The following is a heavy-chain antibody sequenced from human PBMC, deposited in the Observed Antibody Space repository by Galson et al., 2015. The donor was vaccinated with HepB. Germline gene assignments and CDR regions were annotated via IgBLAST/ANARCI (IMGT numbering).Heavy chain of an antibody. D-gene: IGHD3-3*01. CDR3: ARTYQDFWSGYPQGYFDF. V-gene: IGHV3-64*02. CDR2: ISSNGGST. J-gene: IGHJ4*02. CDR1: GFTFSTYA. Sequence: SLRLSCAASGFTFSTYAMHWVRQAPGKGLEYVAAISSNGGSTFYVDSVRGRFTISRDNSKNTLYLQMGNLRAEDMAVYYCARTYQDFWSGYPQGYFDFWGQGSQVTVSS.